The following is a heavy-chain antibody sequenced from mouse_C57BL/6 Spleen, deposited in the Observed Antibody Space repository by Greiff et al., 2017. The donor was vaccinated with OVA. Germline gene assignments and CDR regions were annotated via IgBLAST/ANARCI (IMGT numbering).Heavy chain of an antibody. V-gene: IGHV5-12*01. CDR2: ISNGGGST. D-gene: IGHD2-4*01. J-gene: IGHJ3*01. Sequence: EVQLQESGGGLVQPGGSLKLSCAASGFTFSDYYMYWVRQTPEKRLEWVAYISNGGGSTYYPDTVKGRFTISRDNAKNTLYLQMSRLKSEDTAMYYCAKGAYYDYDGFAYWGQGTLVTVSA. CDR3: AKGAYYDYDGFAY. CDR1: GFTFSDYY.